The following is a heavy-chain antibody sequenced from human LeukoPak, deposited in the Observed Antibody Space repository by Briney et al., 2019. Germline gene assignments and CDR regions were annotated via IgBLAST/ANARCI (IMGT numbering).Heavy chain of an antibody. J-gene: IGHJ4*02. D-gene: IGHD6-13*01. CDR3: ARGAAAGPRARLDY. Sequence: PGGSLRLSCATSGFTFSSYAIHWVRQAPGKGLDWVAVISYDGSNKYYADSVKGRFTISRDNSKNTLSLQMNSLKTEDTAVYYCARGAAAGPRARLDYWGQGTLVTVSS. V-gene: IGHV3-30-3*01. CDR1: GFTFSSYA. CDR2: ISYDGSNK.